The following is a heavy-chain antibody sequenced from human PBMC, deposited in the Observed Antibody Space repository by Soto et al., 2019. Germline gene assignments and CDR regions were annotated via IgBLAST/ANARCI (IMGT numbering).Heavy chain of an antibody. CDR1: GFTFSSYA. CDR2: ISSNGGST. V-gene: IGHV3-64*04. Sequence: PGGSLRLSWSASGFTFSSYAMHWVRQAPGKGLEYVSAISSNGGSTYYADSVKGRFTISRDNAKNSLYLQMNSLRDEDTAVYYCARESRFLEWLSLNWFDPWGQGTLVTVSS. D-gene: IGHD3-3*01. CDR3: ARESRFLEWLSLNWFDP. J-gene: IGHJ5*02.